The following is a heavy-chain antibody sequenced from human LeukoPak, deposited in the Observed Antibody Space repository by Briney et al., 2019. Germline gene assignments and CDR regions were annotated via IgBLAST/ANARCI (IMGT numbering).Heavy chain of an antibody. J-gene: IGHJ3*02. CDR1: GFTFSSYS. V-gene: IGHV3-21*01. Sequence: TGGSLRLSCAASGFTFSSYSMNWVRQAPGKGLEWVSSISTSSSYIYYADSVKGRFTISRDNAKNSLYLQMNSLRAEDTAVYYCARGSSGWYRDHAFDIWGQGTMVTVSS. D-gene: IGHD6-19*01. CDR3: ARGSSGWYRDHAFDI. CDR2: ISTSSSYI.